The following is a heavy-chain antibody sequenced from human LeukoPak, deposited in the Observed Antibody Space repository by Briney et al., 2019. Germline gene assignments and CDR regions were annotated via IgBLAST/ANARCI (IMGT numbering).Heavy chain of an antibody. J-gene: IGHJ4*02. Sequence: GESLKISCKDSGYSFTTYWIGWVRQMPGKGLEWMGIIYPGDSDTRYSPSFQGQVTISADKSINTAYLQWSSLMASDTAIYYCARRTWEPYYFDYWGQGTLVTVSS. CDR1: GYSFTTYW. CDR2: IYPGDSDT. V-gene: IGHV5-51*01. D-gene: IGHD1-26*01. CDR3: ARRTWEPYYFDY.